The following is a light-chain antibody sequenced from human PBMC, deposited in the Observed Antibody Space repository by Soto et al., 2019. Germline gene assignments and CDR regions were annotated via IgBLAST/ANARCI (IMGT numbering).Light chain of an antibody. Sequence: QSALTQPRSVSGSPGQSVTISCTGTSSDVGGYNYVSWYQQHPGKAPKLMIYDVSKRPSGVPDRFSGSKSGNTASLTISGLQAEDEADYYCCSYAGIYTWVFGGGTKVNVL. V-gene: IGLV2-11*01. CDR3: CSYAGIYTWV. CDR1: SSDVGGYNY. CDR2: DVS. J-gene: IGLJ3*02.